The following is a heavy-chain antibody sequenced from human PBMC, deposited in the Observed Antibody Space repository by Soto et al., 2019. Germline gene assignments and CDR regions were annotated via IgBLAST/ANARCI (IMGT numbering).Heavy chain of an antibody. D-gene: IGHD2-15*01. CDR2: ISGSGGST. V-gene: IGHV3-23*01. Sequence: GGSLRLSCAASGFTFSSYAMSCVRQAPGKGLEWVSAISGSGGSTYYADSVKGRSTISRDNSKNTLYLQMNSLRAEDTAVYYCAKDRYCSGGSCYSEWAFDIWGQGTMVTVSS. J-gene: IGHJ3*02. CDR3: AKDRYCSGGSCYSEWAFDI. CDR1: GFTFSSYA.